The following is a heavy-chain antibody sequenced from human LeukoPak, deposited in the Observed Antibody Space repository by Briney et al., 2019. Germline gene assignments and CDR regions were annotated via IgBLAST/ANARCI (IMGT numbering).Heavy chain of an antibody. D-gene: IGHD6-13*01. CDR3: ARGRATRYSSSWHLFDY. J-gene: IGHJ4*02. CDR2: INHSEST. CDR1: GGSFSGHY. V-gene: IGHV4-34*01. Sequence: SETLSLTCAVCGGSFSGHYWSWIRQPPGKGLGWRGEINHSESTNYNPSLKSRVTISVDTSKNQFSLKLSSVPAADTAVYYCARGRATRYSSSWHLFDYWGQGTLVTVSS.